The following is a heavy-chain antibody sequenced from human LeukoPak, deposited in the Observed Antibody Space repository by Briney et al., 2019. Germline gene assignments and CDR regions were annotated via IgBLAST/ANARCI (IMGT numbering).Heavy chain of an antibody. CDR1: GLVFGKYA. V-gene: IGHV3-23*01. CDR2: ISDDSSFT. CDR3: ARGRCSGPGCDSFDY. J-gene: IGHJ4*02. D-gene: IGHD5-12*01. Sequence: GGSLRLSCAASGLVFGKYAMAWVRQAPGKGLECVSIISDDSSFTYYLDSVKGRSTIFRDNSKNTLYLHMNSLKAEDTAVYYCARGRCSGPGCDSFDYWGQGALVTVSS.